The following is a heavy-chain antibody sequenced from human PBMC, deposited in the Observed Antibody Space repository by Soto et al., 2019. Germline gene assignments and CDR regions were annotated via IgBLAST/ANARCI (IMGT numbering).Heavy chain of an antibody. J-gene: IGHJ4*02. CDR2: VSHDGRNT. CDR1: GFTFSDYA. D-gene: IGHD6-19*01. V-gene: IGHV3-30*03. Sequence: VQLVESGGGVVQPGRSLRLSCAASGFTFSDYAMHWVRQAPGKGLEWVAVVSHDGRNTHYADSVKGRFTISRDSSKNTGSLEMTSLRAEDTAVYYCAMGGRQWLVTSDFNYWGQGALVTVSS. CDR3: AMGGRQWLVTSDFNY.